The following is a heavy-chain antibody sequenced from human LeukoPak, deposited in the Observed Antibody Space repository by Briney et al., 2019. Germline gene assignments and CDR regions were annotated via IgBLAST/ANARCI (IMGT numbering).Heavy chain of an antibody. CDR1: GYTFTGYT. J-gene: IGHJ3*01. CDR2: ISVCRGDS. Sequence: ASVKVSCKASGYTFTGYTIHWVRQAPGQSLEWMGWISVCRGDSKCSQEFQGRVTLTRDTSATTAYLEVSSLRPEDMAVYYCARERGIRDAFDFWGQGTMVTVSS. CDR3: ARERGIRDAFDF. V-gene: IGHV1-3*03. D-gene: IGHD1-14*01.